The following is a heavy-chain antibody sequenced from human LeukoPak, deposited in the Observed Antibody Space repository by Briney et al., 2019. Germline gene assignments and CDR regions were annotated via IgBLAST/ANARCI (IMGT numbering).Heavy chain of an antibody. J-gene: IGHJ4*02. Sequence: GGSLRLSCAASGFTFDDYGMHWVRQAPGKGLEWVSGISWNSGSIGYADSVKGRFAISRDNAKSTLYLQMNSLRADDMALYYCTKASGYSSGAVDYWGQGTLVTVSS. CDR1: GFTFDDYG. D-gene: IGHD5-18*01. V-gene: IGHV3-9*03. CDR2: ISWNSGSI. CDR3: TKASGYSSGAVDY.